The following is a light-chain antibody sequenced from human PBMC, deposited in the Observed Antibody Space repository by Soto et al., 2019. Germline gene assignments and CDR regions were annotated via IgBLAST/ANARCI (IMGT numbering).Light chain of an antibody. CDR2: HVG. J-gene: IGLJ3*02. Sequence: QSALTQPPSVSGSPGQSVTISCTGTASDVGSYDYVSWYQQHQGKAPKLIIYHVGERPSGVPDRFSGSKSGNTASLTISGVQAEDEADYYCCSYAGSYSWVFGGGTKLTVL. V-gene: IGLV2-11*01. CDR1: ASDVGSYDY. CDR3: CSYAGSYSWV.